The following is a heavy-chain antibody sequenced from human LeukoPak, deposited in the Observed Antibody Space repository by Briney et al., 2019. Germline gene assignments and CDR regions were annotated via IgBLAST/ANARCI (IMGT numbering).Heavy chain of an antibody. CDR3: ARFGPAVDP. CDR1: GGSIRTYY. D-gene: IGHD3-10*01. Sequence: PSETLSLTCTVSGGSIRTYYWSWIRQPPGKGLEWIGYISYSGSTNYNPSPKSRVTISMDTSKNQFSLKLSSVTAADTAVYYCARFGPAVDPWGQGTLVTVSS. J-gene: IGHJ5*02. V-gene: IGHV4-59*01. CDR2: ISYSGST.